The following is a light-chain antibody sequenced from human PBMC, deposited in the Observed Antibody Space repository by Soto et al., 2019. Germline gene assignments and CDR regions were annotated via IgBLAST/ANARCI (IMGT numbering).Light chain of an antibody. CDR2: EVS. J-gene: IGLJ1*01. CDR1: TSDIGDYEY. V-gene: IGLV2-14*01. Sequence: QSALTQPASVSGSPGQSISISCTGSTSDIGDYEYVSWYQQHPGKAPKLIIYEVSRRPSGISNRFSASKSGNTASLFISGVQAEDEADYDCTSYAANAFPYLFGTGTKLTVL. CDR3: TSYAANAFPYL.